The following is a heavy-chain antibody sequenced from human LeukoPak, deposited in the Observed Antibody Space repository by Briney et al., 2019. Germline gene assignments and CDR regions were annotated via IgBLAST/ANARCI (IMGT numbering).Heavy chain of an antibody. CDR1: GFTFSSFG. J-gene: IGHJ4*02. D-gene: IGHD6-13*01. Sequence: GGSLRLSCAASGFTFSSFGMHWVRQAPGKGLKWVAIISSDGSNKYYADSVKGRFSISRDNSRNTLYLRMNSLRAEDTAIYYCTRIGYSSSWSGDYWGQGTLVTVSS. V-gene: IGHV3-30-3*01. CDR3: TRIGYSSSWSGDY. CDR2: ISSDGSNK.